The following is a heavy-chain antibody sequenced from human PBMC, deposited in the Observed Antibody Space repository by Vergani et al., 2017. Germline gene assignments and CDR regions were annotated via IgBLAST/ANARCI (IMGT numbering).Heavy chain of an antibody. Sequence: QVQLVQSGAEVKKPGSSVKVSCKASGGTFSSYTISWVRQAPGQGLEWMGRIIPILGIANYAQKFQGRVTITADKSTSTAYMELSSLRSEDMAVYYCARGVATTRLVDYYGMDVWGQGTTVTVSS. CDR2: IIPILGIA. J-gene: IGHJ6*02. D-gene: IGHD5-12*01. CDR1: GGTFSSYT. CDR3: ARGVATTRLVDYYGMDV. V-gene: IGHV1-69*02.